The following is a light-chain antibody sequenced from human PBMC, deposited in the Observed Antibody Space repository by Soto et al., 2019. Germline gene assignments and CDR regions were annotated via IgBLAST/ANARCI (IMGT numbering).Light chain of an antibody. V-gene: IGKV1-16*01. CDR3: RQYASYPLT. J-gene: IGKJ4*01. CDR2: AAS. CDR1: QGISNY. Sequence: DIQMTQSPSSLSASVGDRVTITCRASQGISNYLAWFQQKPGEAPKSLIYAASTLESGVPARISGGGSGTDFTITSNSLQQEDLRTYYCRQYASYPLTFGGGTKMEIK.